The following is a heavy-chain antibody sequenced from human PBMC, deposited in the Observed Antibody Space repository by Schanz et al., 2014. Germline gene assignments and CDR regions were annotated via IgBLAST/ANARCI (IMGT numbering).Heavy chain of an antibody. D-gene: IGHD6-19*01. Sequence: QVQLVDSGGGLVKPGGSLRLSCAASGFTFSDYYMTWIRQAPGKGLEWVSYISNSGTTIYYADSVKGRFTISRDNAKNSLYLQMNSLRVEDTAVYCCARDRISSGWYGWGQGTLVTVSS. J-gene: IGHJ4*02. CDR3: ARDRISSGWYG. CDR1: GFTFSDYY. CDR2: ISNSGTTI. V-gene: IGHV3-11*01.